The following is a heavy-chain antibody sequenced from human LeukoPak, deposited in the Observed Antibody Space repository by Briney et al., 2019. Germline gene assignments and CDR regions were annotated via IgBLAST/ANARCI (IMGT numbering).Heavy chain of an antibody. CDR3: ARVHQDLVVPAATSYWYFDL. CDR1: GGSISSYY. V-gene: IGHV4-4*08. Sequence: SETLSLTCTVSGGSISSYYWSWIRQPPGKGLEWIGRIYTSGSTNYNPSLKSRVTISVDTSKNQFSLKLSSVTAADTAVYYCARVHQDLVVPAATSYWYFDLWGRGTLVTVSS. CDR2: IYTSGST. J-gene: IGHJ2*01. D-gene: IGHD2-2*01.